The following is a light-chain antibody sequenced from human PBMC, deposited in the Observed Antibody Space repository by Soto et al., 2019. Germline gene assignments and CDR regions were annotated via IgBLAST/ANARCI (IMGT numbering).Light chain of an antibody. CDR2: ATS. CDR1: QNIRSY. V-gene: IGKV1-39*01. CDR3: QQGYTTRWT. J-gene: IGKJ1*01. Sequence: DIQMTQSPTSLSASVGDRVTITCRASQNIRSYLNWYQQIPGKAPNLLIYATSILQTGVPSRFSGSGTGTDFTFTINGLQPEDFATYYCQQGYTTRWTFGQGTKVDIK.